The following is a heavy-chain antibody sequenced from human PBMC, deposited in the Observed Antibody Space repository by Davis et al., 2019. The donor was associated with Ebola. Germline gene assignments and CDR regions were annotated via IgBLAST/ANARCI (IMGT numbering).Heavy chain of an antibody. CDR1: GYDFATYW. CDR2: FLPGDSDT. V-gene: IGHV5-51*01. CDR3: ARHSSVANRDGSDY. J-gene: IGHJ4*02. D-gene: IGHD6-6*01. Sequence: GESLKISCRCPGYDFATYWLGWVRPMPGKGLEWMGIFLPGDSDTRYSPALQGQVTISADKSISTAYLQWSSLKASDTAMYYCARHSSVANRDGSDYWGQGTLVTVSS.